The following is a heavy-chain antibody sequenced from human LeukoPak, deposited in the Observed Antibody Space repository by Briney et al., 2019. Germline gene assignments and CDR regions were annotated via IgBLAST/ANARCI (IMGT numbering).Heavy chain of an antibody. CDR3: ARQRAAAGPDY. D-gene: IGHD6-13*01. V-gene: IGHV3-20*04. J-gene: IGHJ4*02. CDR1: GFTVNSNY. CDR2: IGWNGGST. Sequence: GGSLRLSCAASGFTVNSNYMSWVRQAPGKGLEWVSGIGWNGGSTAYADSVKGRVTISRDNAKNSVYLQMNNLRVEDTALYYCARQRAAAGPDYWGQGTLVTVSS.